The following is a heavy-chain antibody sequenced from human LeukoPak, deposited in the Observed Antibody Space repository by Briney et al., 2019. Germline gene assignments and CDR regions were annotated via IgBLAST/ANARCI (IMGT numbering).Heavy chain of an antibody. CDR1: GYAFTGYN. V-gene: IGHV1-2*02. J-gene: IGHJ6*02. CDR3: ARWFTITSGDYDILTSSYHRGMDV. D-gene: IGHD3-9*01. Sequence: ASVKVSGKASGYAFTGYNMNWVRQAPGHGLEWMGWINPNSGGTNYAQKFQGRVTMTRDMSISTAYMELSRLTSDDTAVYYCARWFTITSGDYDILTSSYHRGMDVWGQGTTVTVSS. CDR2: INPNSGGT.